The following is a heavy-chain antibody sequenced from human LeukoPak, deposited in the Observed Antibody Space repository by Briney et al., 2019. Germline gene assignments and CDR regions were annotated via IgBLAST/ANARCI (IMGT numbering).Heavy chain of an antibody. CDR1: GFSVSNNY. V-gene: IGHV3-66*01. Sequence: PGGSLRLSCAVSGFSVSNNYMTWVRQAPGKGLEWVSVIYSGGSTYYADSVKGRFTISRDNSKNTVYLQMNSLRAEDTAVYYCARFRGGGSGFNWGQGTLVTVSS. CDR3: ARFRGGGSGFN. J-gene: IGHJ4*02. CDR2: IYSGGST. D-gene: IGHD3-22*01.